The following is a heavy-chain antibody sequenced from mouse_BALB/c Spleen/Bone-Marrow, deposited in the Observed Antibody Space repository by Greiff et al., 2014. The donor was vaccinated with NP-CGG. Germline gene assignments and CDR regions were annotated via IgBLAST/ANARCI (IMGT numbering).Heavy chain of an antibody. Sequence: QVQLQQSGAELVKPGASVKLSCKASGYTFTSYWMHWVKQRPGQGLEWIGEINPSNGRTNYNEKFKSKATLTVDKSSSTAYMQLSSLTSEDSAVYYCAGSDGYCPYYYAMDYWGQGTSVTVSS. CDR3: AGSDGYCPYYYAMDY. D-gene: IGHD2-3*01. CDR1: GYTFTSYW. V-gene: IGHV1S81*02. CDR2: INPSNGRT. J-gene: IGHJ4*01.